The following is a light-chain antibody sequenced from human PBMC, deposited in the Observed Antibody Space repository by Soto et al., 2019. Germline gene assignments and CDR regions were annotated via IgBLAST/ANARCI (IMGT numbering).Light chain of an antibody. V-gene: IGKV1-5*01. CDR3: LQYNTYSRT. CDR2: DAS. CDR1: QSIRRW. Sequence: DIQMTQSPSTLSASVGDRVTITCRASQSIRRWLAWYQQRPGKVPKLLIYDASSLQSGVPSRFSGSASGTEFTLTISNLQPDDFATYYCLQYNTYSRTFGQGTKVEI. J-gene: IGKJ1*01.